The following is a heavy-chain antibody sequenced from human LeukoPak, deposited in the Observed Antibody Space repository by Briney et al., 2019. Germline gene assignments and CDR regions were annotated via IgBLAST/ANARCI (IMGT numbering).Heavy chain of an antibody. Sequence: SETLSLTCTVSGGSISSYYWSWIRQPPGKGLEWIGYIYYSGSTNYNPSLKSRVTISVDTSKNQFSLKLSSVTAADTAVYYCARDLPYYYGSGTSDDYWGQGTLVTVSS. D-gene: IGHD3-10*01. CDR1: GGSISSYY. CDR3: ARDLPYYYGSGTSDDY. CDR2: IYYSGST. J-gene: IGHJ4*02. V-gene: IGHV4-59*01.